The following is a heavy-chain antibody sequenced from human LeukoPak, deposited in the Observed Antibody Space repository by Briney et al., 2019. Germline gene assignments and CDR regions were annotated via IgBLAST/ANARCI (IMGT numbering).Heavy chain of an antibody. CDR1: GFSFSSYW. Sequence: PGGSLRLSCAASGFSFSSYWMHWVREAPGKGLVWVSRINSDGSSTSYADSVKGRFTISRDNAKNTLYLQMNSLRAEDTAVYYCARELYSGSYYGVDYWGQGTLVTVSS. J-gene: IGHJ4*02. V-gene: IGHV3-74*01. D-gene: IGHD1-26*01. CDR2: INSDGSST. CDR3: ARELYSGSYYGVDY.